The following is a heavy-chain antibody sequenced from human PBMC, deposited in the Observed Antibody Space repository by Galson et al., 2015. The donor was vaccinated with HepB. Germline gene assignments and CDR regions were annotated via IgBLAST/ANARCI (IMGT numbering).Heavy chain of an antibody. CDR2: ISAYNGDT. D-gene: IGHD6-19*01. Sequence: SVKVSCKASGYTFNIYGVSWVRQAPGQGLEWLGWISAYNGDTKYAQKVQNRVTMTTDTSTSTAYMEVRSLRSDDTAVYFCARDRLGLGGTGWAADYWGQGTLVTVSS. V-gene: IGHV1-18*04. J-gene: IGHJ4*02. CDR3: ARDRLGLGGTGWAADY. CDR1: GYTFNIYG.